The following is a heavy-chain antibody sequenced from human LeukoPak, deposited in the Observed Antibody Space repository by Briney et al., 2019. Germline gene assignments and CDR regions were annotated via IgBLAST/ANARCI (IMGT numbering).Heavy chain of an antibody. V-gene: IGHV3-7*01. CDR2: IKQDGSEK. Sequence: GGSLRLSCAASGFTFSTYWMSWVRQAPGKGLEWVANIKQDGSEKYYVDSVKGRFTVSRGNAKNSLYLQMNSLRAEDTAMYYCARDSAGNDYWGQGTLVTVSS. J-gene: IGHJ4*02. D-gene: IGHD6-13*01. CDR3: ARDSAGNDY. CDR1: GFTFSTYW.